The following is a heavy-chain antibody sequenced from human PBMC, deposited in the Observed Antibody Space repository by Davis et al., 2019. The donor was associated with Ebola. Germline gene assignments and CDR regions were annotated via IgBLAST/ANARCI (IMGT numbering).Heavy chain of an antibody. V-gene: IGHV3-33*08. CDR3: ATLYDFWSGYSEYYFDY. CDR2: IWYDGSNK. Sequence: GGSLRLSCAASGFTFSSYAMHWVRQAPGKGLEWVAVIWYDGSNKYYADSVKGRFTISRDNSKNTLYLQMNSLRAEDTAVYYCATLYDFWSGYSEYYFDYWGQGTLVTVSS. J-gene: IGHJ4*02. CDR1: GFTFSSYA. D-gene: IGHD3-3*01.